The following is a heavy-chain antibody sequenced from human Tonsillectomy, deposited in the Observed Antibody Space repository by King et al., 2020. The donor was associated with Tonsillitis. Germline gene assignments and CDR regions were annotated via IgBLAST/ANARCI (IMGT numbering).Heavy chain of an antibody. J-gene: IGHJ5*02. V-gene: IGHV1-2*02. CDR1: GFIFTGHY. CDR2: INLNSGGT. CDR3: ARDNRWNDGGGWFDP. Sequence: VQLVQSGAEVKKPGASVKVSCKASGFIFTGHYMHWLRQAPGQGLEWMRWINLNSGGTGYAPRFQGRVTMTRDTSITTAYVELSGLRSDDTAVYYCARDNRWNDGGGWFDPWGQGTLVTVSS. D-gene: IGHD1-1*01.